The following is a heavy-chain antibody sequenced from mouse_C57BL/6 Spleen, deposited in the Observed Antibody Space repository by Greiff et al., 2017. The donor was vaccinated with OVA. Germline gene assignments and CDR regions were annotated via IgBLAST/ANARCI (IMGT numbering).Heavy chain of an antibody. D-gene: IGHD1-1*01. CDR3: ARRRSGSSHDWYFDV. V-gene: IGHV8-12*01. CDR2: IYWDDDK. CDR1: GFSLSTSGMG. J-gene: IGHJ1*03. Sequence: QVTLKESGPGILQSSQTLSLTCSFSGFSLSTSGMGVSWIRQPSGKGLEWLAHIYWDDDKRYNPSLKSRLTISKDTSRNQVFLKITSVDTADTATYDCARRRSGSSHDWYFDVWGTGTTVTVSS.